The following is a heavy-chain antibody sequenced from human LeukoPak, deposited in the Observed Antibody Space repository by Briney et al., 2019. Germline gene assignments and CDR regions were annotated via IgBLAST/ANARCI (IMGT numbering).Heavy chain of an antibody. CDR3: AKEGGYDFWSGYYPDY. CDR1: GFTFSSYA. V-gene: IGHV3-23*01. Sequence: GGSLRLSCAASGFTFSSYAMSWVRQAPGKGLEWVSAISGSGGSTYYADSVKGRFTISRDNSKNTLYLQMNSQRAEDTAVYYCAKEGGYDFWSGYYPDYWGQGTLVTVSS. CDR2: ISGSGGST. J-gene: IGHJ4*02. D-gene: IGHD3-3*01.